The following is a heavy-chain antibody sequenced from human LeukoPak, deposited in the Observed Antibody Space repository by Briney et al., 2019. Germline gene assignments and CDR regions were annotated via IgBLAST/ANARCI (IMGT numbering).Heavy chain of an antibody. CDR2: INHSGST. Sequence: TASETLSLTCAVYGGSFSGYYWSWIRQPPGKGLEWIGEINHSGSTNYNPSLKSRVTISVDTSKNQFSLKLSSVTAADTAVYYCARRNVRYFDWLYYFDYWGQGTLVTVSS. CDR1: GGSFSGYY. D-gene: IGHD3-9*01. V-gene: IGHV4-34*01. J-gene: IGHJ4*02. CDR3: ARRNVRYFDWLYYFDY.